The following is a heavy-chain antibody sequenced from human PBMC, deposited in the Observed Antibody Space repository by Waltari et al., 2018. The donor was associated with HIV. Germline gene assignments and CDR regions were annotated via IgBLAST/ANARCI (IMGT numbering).Heavy chain of an antibody. CDR1: GFTFSNAW. J-gene: IGHJ4*02. Sequence: EVQLVESGGGLVKPGGSLRLSCAASGFTFSNAWMSWVRQDPGKGREGVGRNKNKHDGGKTSYSSPGKGRYTISRDDSKNTLYLQMNSLKTEDTAVYYCTSGVDTAMVLGYWGQGTLVTVSS. CDR2: NKNKHDGGKT. D-gene: IGHD5-18*01. CDR3: TSGVDTAMVLGY. V-gene: IGHV3-15*01.